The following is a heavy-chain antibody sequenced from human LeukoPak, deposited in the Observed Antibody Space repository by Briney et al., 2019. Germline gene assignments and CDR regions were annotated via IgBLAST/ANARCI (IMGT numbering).Heavy chain of an antibody. CDR2: INPNSGGT. CDR1: GYTFTGYY. D-gene: IGHD2-2*01. CDR3: ARDRECSSSSCFSWFDP. Sequence: ASVKVSCKASGYTFTGYYMHWVRQAPGQGLEWMGWINPNSGGTNYAQKFQGRVTMIRDTSISTAYMEVSRLRSDDTAVYYCARDRECSSSSCFSWFDPWGQGTLVTVSS. V-gene: IGHV1-2*02. J-gene: IGHJ5*02.